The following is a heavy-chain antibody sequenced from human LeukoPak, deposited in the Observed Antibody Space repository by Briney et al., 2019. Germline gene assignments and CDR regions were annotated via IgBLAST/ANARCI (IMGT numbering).Heavy chain of an antibody. J-gene: IGHJ5*02. CDR2: IYYSGST. V-gene: IGHV4-39*07. Sequence: SETLSLTCTVSGGSISSSSYYWGWIRQPPGKGLAWIGSIYYSGSTYYNPSLKSRVTISVDTSKNQFSLKLSSVTAADTAVYYCARVLRDSSGYWVWFDPWGQGTLVTVSS. CDR1: GGSISSSSYY. CDR3: ARVLRDSSGYWVWFDP. D-gene: IGHD3-22*01.